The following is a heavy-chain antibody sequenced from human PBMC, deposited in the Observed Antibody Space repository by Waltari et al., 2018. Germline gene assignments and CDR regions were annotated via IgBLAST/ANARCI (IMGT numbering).Heavy chain of an antibody. CDR3: ARNVDIVATSGMDYYGMDV. V-gene: IGHV1-69*01. CDR1: GGTFSRSA. D-gene: IGHD5-12*01. CDR2: IIPIFGTA. Sequence: QVQLVQSGAEVKKPGSSVKVSCKASGGTFSRSAISWVRQAPGPGLEWMGGIIPIFGTANYSQKFQGRVTITADESTSTAYMELSSLRSEDTAVYYCARNVDIVATSGMDYYGMDVWGQGTTVTVSS. J-gene: IGHJ6*02.